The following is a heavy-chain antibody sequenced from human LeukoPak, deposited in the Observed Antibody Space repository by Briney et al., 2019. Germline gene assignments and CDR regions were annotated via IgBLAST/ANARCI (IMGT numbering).Heavy chain of an antibody. J-gene: IGHJ5*02. CDR3: ARSHGSGSYYTS. V-gene: IGHV1-3*03. CDR2: INAGNGNT. D-gene: IGHD3-10*01. CDR1: GYTFTSYA. Sequence: ASVKVSCKASGYTFTSYAMHWVRQAPGQRLEWMGWINAGNGNTHYSQEFQGRLTITRDTSASTAYMELSSLRSEDMAVYYCARSHGSGSYYTSWGQGILVTVSS.